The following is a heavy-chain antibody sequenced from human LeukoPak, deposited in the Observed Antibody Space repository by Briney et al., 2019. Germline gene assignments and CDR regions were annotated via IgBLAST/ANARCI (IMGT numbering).Heavy chain of an antibody. V-gene: IGHV4-39*07. J-gene: IGHJ3*02. D-gene: IGHD4-17*01. CDR3: ASHYVGRGAFDI. Sequence: SETLSLTCTVSGGSISISSYYWGWIRQPPGKGLEWIGSIYHSGSTYYNPSLKSRVTISVDTSKNQFSLKLSSVTAADTAVYYCASHYVGRGAFDIWGQGTMVTVSS. CDR1: GGSISISSYY. CDR2: IYHSGST.